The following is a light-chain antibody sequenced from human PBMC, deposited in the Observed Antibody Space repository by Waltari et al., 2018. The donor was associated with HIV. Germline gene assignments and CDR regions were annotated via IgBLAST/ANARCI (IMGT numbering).Light chain of an antibody. CDR3: QQYETFPFT. CDR2: QAS. V-gene: IGKV1-5*03. J-gene: IGKJ2*01. CDR1: QTINTW. Sequence: DIQMTQSPPSLSASVGDRVSITCRASQTINTWVAWYQQKPGSAPKLLIYQASTLHSGVPSRFSGSGSGTEFTLIINSLQPDDVGTYLCQQYETFPFTFGQGTKLEI.